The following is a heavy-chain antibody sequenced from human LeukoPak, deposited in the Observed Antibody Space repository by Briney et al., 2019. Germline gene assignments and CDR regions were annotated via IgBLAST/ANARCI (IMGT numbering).Heavy chain of an antibody. V-gene: IGHV4-59*11. D-gene: IGHD3-22*01. CDR1: GGSITGHY. CDR3: ASTMILTAPLGY. CDR2: IYYTGTT. J-gene: IGHJ4*02. Sequence: SETLSLTCSVSGGSITGHYWSWIRQPPGKGLEWIGYIYYTGTTKYNPSLENRVTISVDTSNNQFSLKLRSVTAADTAVYYCASTMILTAPLGYWGQGTLVTVSS.